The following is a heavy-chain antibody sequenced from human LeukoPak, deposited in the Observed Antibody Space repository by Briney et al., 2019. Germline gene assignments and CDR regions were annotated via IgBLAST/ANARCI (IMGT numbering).Heavy chain of an antibody. J-gene: IGHJ3*02. Sequence: SETLSLTCTVSGGSISSGDYYWSWIRQPPGKGLEWIGYIYYSGSTYYNPSLKSRVTISVDTSKNQFSLKLSSVTAADTAVHYCASARNDAFDIWGQGTMVTVSS. CDR3: ASARNDAFDI. CDR1: GGSISSGDYY. CDR2: IYYSGST. V-gene: IGHV4-30-4*01.